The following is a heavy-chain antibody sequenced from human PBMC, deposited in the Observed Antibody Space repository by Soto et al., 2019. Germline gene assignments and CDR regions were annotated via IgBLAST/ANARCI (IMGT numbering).Heavy chain of an antibody. Sequence: PGESLTLSCAASGFTFSNYAMIWVRQAPGKGLEYVSAISGSGGRTYYADSVKGRFTISRDNSKNTLFLQMNSLRADDTAVYYCAKIFEAALQSYYYWMDVWGQGTTVTVSS. V-gene: IGHV3-23*01. CDR3: AKIFEAALQSYYYWMDV. CDR1: GFTFSNYA. D-gene: IGHD2-15*01. J-gene: IGHJ6*02. CDR2: ISGSGGRT.